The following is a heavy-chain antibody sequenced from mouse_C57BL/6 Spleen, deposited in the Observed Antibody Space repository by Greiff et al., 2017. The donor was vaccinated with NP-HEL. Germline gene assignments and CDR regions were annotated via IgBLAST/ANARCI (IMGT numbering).Heavy chain of an antibody. V-gene: IGHV1-55*01. CDR2: IYPGSGST. Sequence: QVQLQQPGAELVKPGASVKMSCKASGYTFTSYWITWVKQRPGQGLEWIGDIYPGSGSTNYIEKFKSKATLTVDPSSSTAYMQLSSLTSEDSAVYYCARTYYSNPYWYFDVWGTGTTVTVSS. CDR3: ARTYYSNPYWYFDV. CDR1: GYTFTSYW. J-gene: IGHJ1*03. D-gene: IGHD2-5*01.